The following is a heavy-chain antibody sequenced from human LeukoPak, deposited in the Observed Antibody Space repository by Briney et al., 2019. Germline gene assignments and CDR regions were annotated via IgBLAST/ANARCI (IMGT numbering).Heavy chain of an antibody. CDR2: INAGNGNT. Sequence: GASVKVSCKASGYTFTSYAMHWVRQAPGQRLEWMGWINAGNGNTKYSQKFQGRVTITRDTSASTAYMELSSLRSEDTAVYYCARWTSTTMVRGADAFDIWGQGTMVTVSS. D-gene: IGHD3-10*01. CDR1: GYTFTSYA. V-gene: IGHV1-3*01. J-gene: IGHJ3*02. CDR3: ARWTSTTMVRGADAFDI.